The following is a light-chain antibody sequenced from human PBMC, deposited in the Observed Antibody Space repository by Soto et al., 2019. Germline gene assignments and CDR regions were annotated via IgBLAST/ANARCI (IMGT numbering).Light chain of an antibody. CDR2: DAS. Sequence: IQLTQSPSSLSASVGDSVTITCRASQTVNTWLAWYQHKPGKAPKLLIYDASVLETGVPSRFSGFSSGTEFTLTISSLQPDDFATYFCQQYNSYSPEGLTFGGGTKVDIK. J-gene: IGKJ4*01. CDR3: QQYNSYSPEGLT. CDR1: QTVNTW. V-gene: IGKV1-5*01.